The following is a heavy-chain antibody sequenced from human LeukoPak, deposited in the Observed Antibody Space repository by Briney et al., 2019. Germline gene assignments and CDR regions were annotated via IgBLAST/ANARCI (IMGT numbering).Heavy chain of an antibody. CDR1: GFTFSSYA. CDR2: ISYDGSNK. Sequence: PGGSLRLSCAASGFTFSSYAMHWVRQAPGKGLEWVAVISYDGSNKYYADSVKGRFTISRDNSKNTLYLQMNSLRAEDTAVYYCARGRYNYGYIYDYWGQGTLVTVSS. J-gene: IGHJ4*02. CDR3: ARGRYNYGYIYDY. V-gene: IGHV3-30*03. D-gene: IGHD5-18*01.